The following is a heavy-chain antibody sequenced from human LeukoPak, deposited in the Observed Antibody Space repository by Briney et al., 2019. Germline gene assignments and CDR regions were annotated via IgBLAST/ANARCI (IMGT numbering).Heavy chain of an antibody. CDR3: ATVPY. J-gene: IGHJ4*02. CDR2: ISYDGSNK. Sequence: GRSLRLSCAASGFTFSSYAMHWVRPAPGKGLEWVAVISYDGSNKYYADSVKGRFTISRDNSKNTLYLQMNSLRAEDTAVYYCATVPYWGQGTLVTVSS. V-gene: IGHV3-30-3*01. CDR1: GFTFSSYA.